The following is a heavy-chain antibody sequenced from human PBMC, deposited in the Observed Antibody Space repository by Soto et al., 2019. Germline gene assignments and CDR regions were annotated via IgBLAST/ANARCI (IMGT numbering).Heavy chain of an antibody. Sequence: SETLSLTCAVYGGSFSGYYWSWIRQPPGKGLEWIGEINHSGSTNYNPSLKSRVTISVDTSKNQFSLKLSSVTAADTAVYYCARGLTAAAGTSPIDYWGQGTLVPVSS. V-gene: IGHV4-34*01. D-gene: IGHD6-13*01. J-gene: IGHJ4*02. CDR1: GGSFSGYY. CDR2: INHSGST. CDR3: ARGLTAAAGTSPIDY.